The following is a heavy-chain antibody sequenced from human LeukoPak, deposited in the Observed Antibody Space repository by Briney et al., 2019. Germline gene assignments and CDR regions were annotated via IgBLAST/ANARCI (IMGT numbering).Heavy chain of an antibody. V-gene: IGHV4-34*01. J-gene: IGHJ4*02. CDR1: GGSFSGYY. D-gene: IGHD2-15*01. CDR2: INHGGST. CDR3: ARAVGYCSGGSCSLDH. Sequence: SETLSLTCAVYGGSFSGYYWSWIRQPPGKGLEWIGEINHGGSTNYNPSLKSRVTMSVDTSKNQFSLKLNSMTAADTAVYYCARAVGYCSGGSCSLDHWGQGSLVTVSS.